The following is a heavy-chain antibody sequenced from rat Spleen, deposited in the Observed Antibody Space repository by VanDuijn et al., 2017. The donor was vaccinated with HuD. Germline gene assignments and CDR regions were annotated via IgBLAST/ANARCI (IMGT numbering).Heavy chain of an antibody. D-gene: IGHD1-9*01. CDR2: ISYGDGSGHSST. Sequence: EVQLEESDGGLVQPGRSQKLSCAASGFTFSDYNMAWVRQAPTKGLEWVATISYGDGSGHSSTYYRDSVKGRFTISRDNAKSTLSLQLDSLRSEDTATYYCARRHYGYTDYFDYWGQGVMVTVSS. J-gene: IGHJ2*01. CDR1: GFTFSDYN. V-gene: IGHV5-7*01. CDR3: ARRHYGYTDYFDY.